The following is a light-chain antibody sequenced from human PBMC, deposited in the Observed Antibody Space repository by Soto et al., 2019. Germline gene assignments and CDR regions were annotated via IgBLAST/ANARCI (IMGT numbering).Light chain of an antibody. V-gene: IGKV1-9*01. CDR3: QQLNSYPFT. CDR2: AAS. Sequence: DIQLTQSPSFLSASVGARVTITCRASQGISSYLAWYQQKPGKAPKLLIYAASTLQSGVPSRFSGSGSWTEFTLTISSLQPEDFATYYCQQLNSYPFTFGGGTKVEIK. CDR1: QGISSY. J-gene: IGKJ4*01.